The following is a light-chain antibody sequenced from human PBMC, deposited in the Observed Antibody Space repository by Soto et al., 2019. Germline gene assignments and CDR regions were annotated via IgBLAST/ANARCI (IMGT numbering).Light chain of an antibody. V-gene: IGKV2-28*01. CDR2: LGY. CDR3: MQALQTPYT. CDR1: QSLLHSNGYNY. Sequence: DIVMTQSPLSLPVTPREPASISCRSSQSLLHSNGYNYLDWYLQKPGQSPQLLIYLGYNRASGVTDRFSGSGSGTDFTLKISRVEAEDVGVYYCMQALQTPYTFGQGNKLEIK. J-gene: IGKJ2*01.